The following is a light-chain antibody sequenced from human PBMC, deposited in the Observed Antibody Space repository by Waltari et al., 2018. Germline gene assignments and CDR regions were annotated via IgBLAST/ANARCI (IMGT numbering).Light chain of an antibody. CDR3: QQRRYGLT. CDR1: QSVSDF. Sequence: EIVLTQSPATLSLSPGERATLSCRASQSVSDFLGWYQQKPGQAPRLLIYDTSHRAPGIPDRFRGSGSGTDFTLTISNLEPEDFAVYYCQQRRYGLTFGGGTKVDIK. V-gene: IGKV3-11*01. J-gene: IGKJ4*01. CDR2: DTS.